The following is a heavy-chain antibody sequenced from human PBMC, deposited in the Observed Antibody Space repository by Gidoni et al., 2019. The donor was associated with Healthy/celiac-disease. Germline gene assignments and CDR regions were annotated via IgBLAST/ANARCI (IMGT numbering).Heavy chain of an antibody. CDR2: IYHSGST. D-gene: IGHD2-2*01. V-gene: IGHV4-38-2*02. J-gene: IGHJ6*02. Sequence: QVQLQESGPGLVKPSETLSLTCTVSGYSISSGYYWGWIRQPPGKGLEWIGSIYHSGSTYYNPSLKSRVTISVDTSKNQFSLKLSSVTAADTAVYYCASGSGRGGVVPYYYYGMDVWGQGTTVTVSS. CDR1: GYSISSGYY. CDR3: ASGSGRGGVVPYYYYGMDV.